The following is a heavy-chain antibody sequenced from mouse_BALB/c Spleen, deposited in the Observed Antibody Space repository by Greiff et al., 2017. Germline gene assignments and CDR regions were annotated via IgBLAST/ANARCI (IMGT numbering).Heavy chain of an antibody. CDR2: ISYSGST. CDR3: ARGGYYGYFYAMDY. Sequence: EVMLVESGPGLVKPSQSLSLTCTVTGYSITSDYAWNWIRQFPGNKLEWMGYISYSGSTSYNPSLKSRISITRDTSKNQFFLQLNSVTTEDTATYYCARGGYYGYFYAMDYWGQGTSVTVSS. J-gene: IGHJ4*01. CDR1: GYSITSDYA. D-gene: IGHD2-2*01. V-gene: IGHV3-2*02.